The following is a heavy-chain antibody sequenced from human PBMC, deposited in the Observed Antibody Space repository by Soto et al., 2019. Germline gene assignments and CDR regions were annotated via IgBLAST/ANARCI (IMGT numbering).Heavy chain of an antibody. CDR3: AREAIYTVPKRDGYYYMDV. CDR1: GFTFSSYS. Sequence: GGSLRLSCAASGFTFSSYSMNWVRQAPGKGLEWVSSISSSSSYIYYADSVKGRFTISRDNAKNSLYLQMNSLRAEDTAVYYCAREAIYTVPKRDGYYYMDVWGKGTTVTVSS. V-gene: IGHV3-21*01. D-gene: IGHD4-17*01. J-gene: IGHJ6*03. CDR2: ISSSSSYI.